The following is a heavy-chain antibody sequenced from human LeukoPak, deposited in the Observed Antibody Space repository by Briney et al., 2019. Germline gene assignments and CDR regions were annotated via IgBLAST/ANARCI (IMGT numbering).Heavy chain of an antibody. V-gene: IGHV4-59*08. CDR2: IYYSGST. J-gene: IGHJ2*01. CDR1: GGSISSYY. D-gene: IGHD2-2*01. CDR3: ARRTYVDL. Sequence: SETRSLNCTVSGGSISSYYWSWVRQPPGKGLEWIGYIYYSGSTTYNPSLKSRVTISVDTSKNQFSLKLSSVTAADTAVYYCARRTYVDLWGRGTLVTVSS.